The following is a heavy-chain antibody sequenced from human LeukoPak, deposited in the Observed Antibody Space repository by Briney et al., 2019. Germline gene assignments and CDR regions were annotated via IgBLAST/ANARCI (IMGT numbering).Heavy chain of an antibody. J-gene: IGHJ3*02. V-gene: IGHV1-46*01. CDR3: ARDLGDSSSNDDAFDI. CDR1: GYTFTSYG. CDR2: INPSGGST. D-gene: IGHD6-6*01. Sequence: ASVKVSCKASGYTFTSYGISWVRQAPGQGLEWMGIINPSGGSTSYAQKFQGRVTMTRDTSTSTVYMELSSLRSEDTAVYYCARDLGDSSSNDDAFDIWGQGTMVTVSS.